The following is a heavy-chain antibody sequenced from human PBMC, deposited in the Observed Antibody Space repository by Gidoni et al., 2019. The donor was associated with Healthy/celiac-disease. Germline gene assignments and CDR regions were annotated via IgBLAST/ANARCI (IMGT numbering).Heavy chain of an antibody. CDR1: GFTFSNAW. V-gene: IGHV3-15*01. CDR3: TTDGLSEGGGYDLLGNDAFDI. Sequence: EVQLVESGGGLVKPGGSLRLSCAASGFTFSNAWMSWVRQAPGKGLEWVGRIKSKTDGGTTDYAAPVKGRFTISRDDSKNTLYLQMNSLKTEDTAVYYCTTDGLSEGGGYDLLGNDAFDIWGQGTMVTVSS. D-gene: IGHD5-12*01. J-gene: IGHJ3*02. CDR2: IKSKTDGGTT.